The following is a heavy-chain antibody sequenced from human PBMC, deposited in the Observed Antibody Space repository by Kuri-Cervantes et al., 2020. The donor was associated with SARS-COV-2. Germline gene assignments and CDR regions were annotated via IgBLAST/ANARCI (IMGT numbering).Heavy chain of an antibody. CDR1: GGSFSGYY. CDR3: ARHGLRYYGSGSLTTFDY. Sequence: ESLKISCAVYGGSFSGYYWGWIRQPPGKGLEWIGSIYYSGSTYYNPSLKSRVTISVDTSKNQFSLKLSSVTAADTAVYYCARHGLRYYGSGSLTTFDYWGQGTLVTVSS. J-gene: IGHJ4*02. CDR2: IYYSGST. D-gene: IGHD3-10*01. V-gene: IGHV4-39*01.